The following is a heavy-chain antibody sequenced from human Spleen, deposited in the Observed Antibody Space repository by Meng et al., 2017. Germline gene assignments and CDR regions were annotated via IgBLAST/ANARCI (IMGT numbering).Heavy chain of an antibody. Sequence: GESLKISCAASGFTFSSYAMSWVRQAPGKGLEWISYIDSSGSSRYYADSVKGRFTISRDNAKSSLYLQMNSLRAEDTANYYCARDLSNEGSYLYYGMDVWGQGTTVTVSS. V-gene: IGHV3-48*03. CDR1: GFTFSSYA. CDR2: IDSSGSSR. J-gene: IGHJ6*02. D-gene: IGHD5/OR15-5a*01. CDR3: ARDLSNEGSYLYYGMDV.